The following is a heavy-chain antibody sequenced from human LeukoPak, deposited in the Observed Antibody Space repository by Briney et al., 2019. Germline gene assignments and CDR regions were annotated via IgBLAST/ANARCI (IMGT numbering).Heavy chain of an antibody. J-gene: IGHJ4*02. Sequence: GVSLRLSCGASGFTFSEYWMTWVRQAPGRGPEWVANIKGDGSKIYYVDSVKGRFTISRDNDKNSLYLQMNNLRVEDTAVYHCARDGSCFDFWGQGALVTVSS. CDR2: IKGDGSKI. CDR1: GFTFSEYW. D-gene: IGHD6-19*01. V-gene: IGHV3-7*01. CDR3: ARDGSCFDF.